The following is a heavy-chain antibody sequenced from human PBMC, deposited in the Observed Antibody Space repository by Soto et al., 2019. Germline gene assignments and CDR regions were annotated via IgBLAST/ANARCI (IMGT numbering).Heavy chain of an antibody. CDR1: GFTFSSYA. CDR2: ISGSGGST. D-gene: IGHD3-10*01. Sequence: GGSLRLSCEASGFTFSSYAMSWVRQAPGKGLEWVSAISGSGGSTYYADSVKGRFTISRDNSKNTLYLQMNSLRAEDTAVYYCAARMVRGVIIRYIDYWGQGTLVTVSS. CDR3: AARMVRGVIIRYIDY. V-gene: IGHV3-23*01. J-gene: IGHJ4*02.